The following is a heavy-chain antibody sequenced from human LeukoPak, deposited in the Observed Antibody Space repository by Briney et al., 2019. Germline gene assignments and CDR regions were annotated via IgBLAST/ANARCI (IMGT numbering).Heavy chain of an antibody. CDR1: GYSISSGYY. D-gene: IGHD6-13*01. V-gene: IGHV4-38-2*02. CDR2: IYHSGST. CDR3: ARELMAAAGTGEDY. J-gene: IGHJ4*02. Sequence: PSETLSLTCTVSGYSISSGYYWGWIRQPPGKGLEWIGSIYHSGSTYYNPSLKSRVTISVDTSKNQFSLKLSSVTAADTAVYYYARELMAAAGTGEDYWGQGTLVTVSS.